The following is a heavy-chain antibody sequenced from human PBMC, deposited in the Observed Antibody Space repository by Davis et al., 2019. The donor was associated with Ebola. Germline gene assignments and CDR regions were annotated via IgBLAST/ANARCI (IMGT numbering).Heavy chain of an antibody. D-gene: IGHD2-8*01. J-gene: IGHJ4*02. CDR1: GYTFGAYF. CDR2: MHPNSGDT. CDR3: AREGCSNGVCHDFDY. Sequence: ASVKVSCKASGYTFGAYFLHWVRQAPGQGLEWLGRMHPNSGDTGYAQNLQGRLTMTRDTSINTFYMEMSRLTSDDTAVYYCAREGCSNGVCHDFDYWGQGALVTVSS. V-gene: IGHV1-2*06.